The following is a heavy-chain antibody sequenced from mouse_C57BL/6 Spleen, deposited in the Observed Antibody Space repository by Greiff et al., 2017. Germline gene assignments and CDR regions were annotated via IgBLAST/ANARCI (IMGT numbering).Heavy chain of an antibody. CDR3: ARDYDGYPFDY. V-gene: IGHV1-7*01. D-gene: IGHD2-3*01. Sequence: VQLQQSGAELAKPGASVTLSCKASGYTFTSYWMHWVKQRPGQGLEWIGYLNPSSGYTKYNQKFKDKATLTADKSSSTAYMQLSSLTYEDSAVYYCARDYDGYPFDYWGQGTTLTVAS. CDR2: LNPSSGYT. J-gene: IGHJ2*01. CDR1: GYTFTSYW.